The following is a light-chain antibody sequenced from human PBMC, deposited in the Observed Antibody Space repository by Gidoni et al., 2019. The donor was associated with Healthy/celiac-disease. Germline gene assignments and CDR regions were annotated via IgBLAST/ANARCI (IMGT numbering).Light chain of an antibody. J-gene: IGKJ3*01. V-gene: IGKV3-11*01. Sequence: EIVLTQSPATLSLSPGERATLSCRASQSVSSYLAWYQQKPGQAPRLLIYDASNRATGIPARCSGSGYGTDFNITISSREPEDFEVYYCQQRSNWPVTFGTGTKVDIK. CDR1: QSVSSY. CDR3: QQRSNWPVT. CDR2: DAS.